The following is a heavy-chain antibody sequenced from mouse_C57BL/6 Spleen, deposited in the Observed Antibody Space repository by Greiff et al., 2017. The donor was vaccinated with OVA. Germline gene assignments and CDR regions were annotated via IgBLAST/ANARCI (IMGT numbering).Heavy chain of an antibody. J-gene: IGHJ1*03. CDR2: INPNNGGT. Sequence: VQLQQSGPELVKPGASVKIPCKASGYTFTDYNMDWVKQSHGKSLEWIGDINPNNGGTIYNQKFKGKATLTVDKSSSTAYMELRSLTSEDTAVYYCARRDYGSSLHWYFDVWGTGTTVTVSS. CDR1: GYTFTDYN. CDR3: ARRDYGSSLHWYFDV. D-gene: IGHD1-1*01. V-gene: IGHV1-18*01.